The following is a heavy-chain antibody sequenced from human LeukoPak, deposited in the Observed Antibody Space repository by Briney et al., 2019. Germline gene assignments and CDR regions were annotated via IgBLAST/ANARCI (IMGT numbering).Heavy chain of an antibody. CDR3: AKISSSWYISDY. Sequence: QPGGSLRLSRAASGFTFSSYWMSWVRQAPGKGLEWVANIKQDGSEKYYVDSVKGRFTISRDNAKNSLYLQMNSLRAEDTAVYYCAKISSSWYISDYWGQGTLVTVSS. J-gene: IGHJ4*02. D-gene: IGHD6-13*01. CDR1: GFTFSSYW. CDR2: IKQDGSEK. V-gene: IGHV3-7*01.